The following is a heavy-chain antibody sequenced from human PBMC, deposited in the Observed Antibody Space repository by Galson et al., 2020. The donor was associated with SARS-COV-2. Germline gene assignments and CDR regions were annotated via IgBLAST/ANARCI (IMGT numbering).Heavy chain of an antibody. CDR3: ATDTSFGIVYGGAFDI. Sequence: SETLSLTCAVYGGSFSGYYWSWIRQPPGKGLEWIGEINHSGSTNYNPSLKSRVTISVDTSKNQFSLKLSSVTAADTAVYYCATDTSFGIVYGGAFDIWGQGTMVTVSS. CDR2: INHSGST. J-gene: IGHJ3*02. CDR1: GGSFSGYY. D-gene: IGHD2-15*01. V-gene: IGHV4-34*01.